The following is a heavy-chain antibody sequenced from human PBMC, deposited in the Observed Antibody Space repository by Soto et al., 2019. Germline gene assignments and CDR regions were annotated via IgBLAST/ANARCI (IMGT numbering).Heavy chain of an antibody. J-gene: IGHJ4*02. V-gene: IGHV1-3*01. CDR1: GYTFTSYA. CDR3: ARSFVVVTDFDY. CDR2: INAGNGNT. Sequence: GASVKVSCKASGYTFTSYAIHWVRQAPGQRLEWMGWINAGNGNTKYSQKFQGRVTITRDTSADTAYMELSSLRSEDTAVYYCARSFVVVTDFDYWGQGTLVTVSS. D-gene: IGHD2-21*02.